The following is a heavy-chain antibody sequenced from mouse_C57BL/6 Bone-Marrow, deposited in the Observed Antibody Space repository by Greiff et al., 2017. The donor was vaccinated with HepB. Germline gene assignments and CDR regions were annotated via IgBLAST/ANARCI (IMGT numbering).Heavy chain of an antibody. CDR3: ARRTDGYLYFDV. CDR2: INSNYGTT. J-gene: IGHJ1*03. CDR1: GYSFTDYN. V-gene: IGHV1-39*01. Sequence: VQLQQSGPELVKPGASVKISCTASGYSFTDYNMNWVKQSTGKSLEWIGVINSNYGTTSYNQKFKGKATLTGDQSTSTDYMQLNSLTSEDSAVYYCARRTDGYLYFDVWGTGTTVTGSS.